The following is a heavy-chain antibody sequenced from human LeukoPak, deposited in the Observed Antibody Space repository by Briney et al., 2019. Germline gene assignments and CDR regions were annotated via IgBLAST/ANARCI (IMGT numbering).Heavy chain of an antibody. CDR2: IYWDDDK. Sequence: SGPTLVKPTQTLTLTCTFSGFSLSTSGVGVRWIRQPPGKALQWLALIYWDDDKRYSPSLKSRITITKDTSKNQVVLTMTNMDPVDTATYYCAHRLDGFDYWGQGTLVTVSS. V-gene: IGHV2-5*02. CDR1: GFSLSTSGVG. CDR3: AHRLDGFDY. J-gene: IGHJ4*02.